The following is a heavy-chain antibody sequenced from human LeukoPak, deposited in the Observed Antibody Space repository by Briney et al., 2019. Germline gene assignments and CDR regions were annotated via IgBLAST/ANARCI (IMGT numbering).Heavy chain of an antibody. CDR1: GFTFSSYW. CDR3: ARGPFIVGATGSAFVAY. V-gene: IGHV3-7*01. CDR2: IKQDGSEK. Sequence: AGGSLRLSCAASGFTFSSYWMSWVRQSPGKGLEWVANIKQDGSEKYYVDSVKGRFTISRDNAKNSLYLQMNSLRAEDTAVYYCARGPFIVGATGSAFVAYWGQGTLVTVSS. D-gene: IGHD1-26*01. J-gene: IGHJ4*02.